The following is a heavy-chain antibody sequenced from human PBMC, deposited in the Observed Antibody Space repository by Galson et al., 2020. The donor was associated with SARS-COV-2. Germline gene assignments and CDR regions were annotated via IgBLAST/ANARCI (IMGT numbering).Heavy chain of an antibody. CDR1: GFTFSTYA. J-gene: IGHJ4*02. CDR3: AREVTPITYDKPTY. D-gene: IGHD3-9*01. CDR2: TSYDGSNN. Sequence: GGSLRLSCAASGFTFSTYAMHWVRQAPGKGLEWVAVTSYDGSNNYYADSVKGRFTISRDNSKNTLYLQMNSLRPEDTAVYYCAREVTPITYDKPTYWGQGTLVTVSS. V-gene: IGHV3-30*04.